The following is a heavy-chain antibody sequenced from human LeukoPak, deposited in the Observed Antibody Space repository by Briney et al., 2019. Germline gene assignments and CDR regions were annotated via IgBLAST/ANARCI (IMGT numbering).Heavy chain of an antibody. V-gene: IGHV4-59*01. CDR3: ARDSSYYDILTGYHNWFDP. CDR2: IHYSGST. J-gene: IGHJ5*02. Sequence: SSETLSLTCTVSGGSISSYYRSWIRQPPGKGLEWIGYIHYSGSTNYNPSLKSRVTISVDTSKNQFPLKLSSVTAADTAVYYCARDSSYYDILTGYHNWFDPWGQGTLVTVSS. CDR1: GGSISSYY. D-gene: IGHD3-9*01.